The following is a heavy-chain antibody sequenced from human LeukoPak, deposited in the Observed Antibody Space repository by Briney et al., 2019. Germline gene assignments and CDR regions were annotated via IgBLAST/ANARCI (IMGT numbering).Heavy chain of an antibody. CDR2: ITNNDNTI. Sequence: GGSLRLSCAASGFTFSSYAMSWVRQAPGKGLEWISYITNNDNTIYYADSVKGRFTISRDNAKNSLYLQMNSLRAEDTAVYYCARDRGVVIAAMGYYFDYWGQGTLVTVSS. D-gene: IGHD2-15*01. CDR1: GFTFSSYA. V-gene: IGHV3-48*04. J-gene: IGHJ4*02. CDR3: ARDRGVVIAAMGYYFDY.